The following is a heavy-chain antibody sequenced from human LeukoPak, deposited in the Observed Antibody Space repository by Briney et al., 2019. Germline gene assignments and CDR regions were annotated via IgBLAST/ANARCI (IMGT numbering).Heavy chain of an antibody. D-gene: IGHD5-18*01. V-gene: IGHV4-39*01. CDR2: IYYSGST. Sequence: SETLSLTCTVSGGSISSSSYYWGWIRQPPGKGLEWIGSIYYSGSTYYNPSLKSRVTISVDTSKNQFSLKLSSVTAADTAVYYCASALGYSSTQSPDGIDYWGQGTLVTVSS. J-gene: IGHJ4*02. CDR3: ASALGYSSTQSPDGIDY. CDR1: GGSISSSSYY.